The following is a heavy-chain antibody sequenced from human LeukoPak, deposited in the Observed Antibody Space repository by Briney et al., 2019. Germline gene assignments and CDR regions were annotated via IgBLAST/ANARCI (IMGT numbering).Heavy chain of an antibody. V-gene: IGHV3-23*01. CDR2: ISGSGGST. D-gene: IGHD6-19*01. Sequence: GGSLRLSCAASGFTFSSYSMTWVRQAPGKGLEWVSAISGSGGSTYYADSVKGRFTISRDNSKNTLYLQMNSLRAEDTAVYYCAKGSVAGRGTYYYYYYGMDVWGQGTTVTVSS. J-gene: IGHJ6*02. CDR3: AKGSVAGRGTYYYYYYGMDV. CDR1: GFTFSSYS.